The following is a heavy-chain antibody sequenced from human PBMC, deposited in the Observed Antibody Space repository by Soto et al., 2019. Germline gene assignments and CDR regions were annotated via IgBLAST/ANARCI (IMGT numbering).Heavy chain of an antibody. CDR3: ASCSVSFVASDAFDI. CDR1: GGTFSSYT. CDR2: IIPILGIA. V-gene: IGHV1-69*02. J-gene: IGHJ3*02. D-gene: IGHD3-10*02. Sequence: QVQLVQSGAEVKKPGSSVKVSCKASGGTFSSYTISWVRQAPGQGLEWMGRIIPILGIANYAQNCQGRVTITADEHTRTAYMELSSLRSEDTAVYYCASCSVSFVASDAFDIWGQGTMVTVSS.